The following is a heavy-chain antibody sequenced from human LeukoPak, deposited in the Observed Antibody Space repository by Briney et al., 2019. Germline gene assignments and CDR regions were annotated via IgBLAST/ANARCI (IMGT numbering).Heavy chain of an antibody. D-gene: IGHD2-21*02. CDR2: IRGSGGGT. J-gene: IGHJ5*02. V-gene: IGHV3-23*01. CDR3: VKARMPHCGTDCLKS. CDR1: GFTFSNYG. Sequence: GGSLRLSCAASGFTFSNYGMSWVRQAPGKGLEWVSVIRGSGGGTYYADSVKGRFTISRGNSKNTVYLQMNSLRAEDTAVYYCVKARMPHCGTDCLKSWGQGTLVTVSS.